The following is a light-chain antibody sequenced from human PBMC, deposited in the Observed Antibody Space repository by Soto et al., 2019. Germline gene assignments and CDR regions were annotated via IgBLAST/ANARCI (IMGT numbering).Light chain of an antibody. J-gene: IGLJ1*01. V-gene: IGLV2-14*01. CDR2: KVN. CDR1: SSEVGGYDY. Sequence: QSVLTQPASVSGSPGQSITISCTGTSSEVGGYDYVSWYQLHPGKAPKVMVFKVNNRPLGVSYRFSGSKSGNTASLTISGLQAEDEADYFCRSYSISTANPFGTETKLTVL. CDR3: RSYSISTANP.